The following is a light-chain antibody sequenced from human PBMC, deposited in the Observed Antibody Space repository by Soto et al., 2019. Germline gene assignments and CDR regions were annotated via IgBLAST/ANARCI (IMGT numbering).Light chain of an antibody. J-gene: IGKJ4*01. V-gene: IGKV1D-16*01. CDR2: AAS. CDR1: QDINSW. Sequence: DVQMTQSPSALSASVGDRVTITCRASQDINSWLAWYQQKPGQAPKSLIYAASSLQTEVPSRFSGSESGTDFTLALSSLQPEDSATYYCQQYTVYPLTFGGGNKVEIK. CDR3: QQYTVYPLT.